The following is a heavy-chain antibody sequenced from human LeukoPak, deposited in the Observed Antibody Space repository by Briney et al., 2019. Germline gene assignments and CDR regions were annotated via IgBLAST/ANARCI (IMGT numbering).Heavy chain of an antibody. V-gene: IGHV4-59*01. Sequence: SETLSLTCTVSGGSISSYYWSWIRQPPGKGLEWIGYIYYRGTTNYNPSLKSRVTISVDTSKNQFSLKLTSVTAADAAVYYCARNLGYCSSLSCYPWFDPWGQGTLVTVSS. CDR1: GGSISSYY. J-gene: IGHJ5*02. D-gene: IGHD2-2*01. CDR2: IYYRGTT. CDR3: ARNLGYCSSLSCYPWFDP.